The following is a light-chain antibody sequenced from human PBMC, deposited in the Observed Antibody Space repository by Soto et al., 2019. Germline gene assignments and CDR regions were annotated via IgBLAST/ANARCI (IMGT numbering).Light chain of an antibody. CDR3: LQYYDYRT. Sequence: DIQLTQSPSTLSASVGDRDTITCRASQTITNLLAWFQQKPGKAPEILIYKASSLQSGVPSRFSGSGSGTEFTLTISSLQPDDSATYYCLQYYDYRTFGQGTKVEIK. V-gene: IGKV1-5*03. J-gene: IGKJ1*01. CDR2: KAS. CDR1: QTITNL.